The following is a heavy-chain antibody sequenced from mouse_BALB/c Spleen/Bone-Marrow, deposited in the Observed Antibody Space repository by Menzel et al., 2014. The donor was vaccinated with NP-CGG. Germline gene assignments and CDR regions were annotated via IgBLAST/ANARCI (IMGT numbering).Heavy chain of an antibody. CDR1: GFTFSDYY. CDR3: ARGGLWSSFDY. D-gene: IGHD1-1*02. J-gene: IGHJ2*01. V-gene: IGHV5-12*02. Sequence: EVMLVESGGGLVQPGGSLKLSCATSGFTFSDYYMYWVRQTPEKRLEWVAYISNGGGSTYYPDTVKGRFTISRDNAKNTLYLQMSRLKSEDTAMYYCARGGLWSSFDYWGQDTTLTVSS. CDR2: ISNGGGST.